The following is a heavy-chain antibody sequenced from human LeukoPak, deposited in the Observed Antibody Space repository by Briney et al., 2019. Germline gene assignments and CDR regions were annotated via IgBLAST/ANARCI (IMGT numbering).Heavy chain of an antibody. CDR3: AREPPGSYGSGSYPDY. CDR2: ISGSGGST. J-gene: IGHJ4*02. Sequence: GGSLRLSCAASGFTFSSYAMSWVRQAPGKGLEWVSAISGSGGSTYYADSVKGRFTISRDNAKNSLYLQMNSLRAEDTAVYYCAREPPGSYGSGSYPDYWGQGTLVTVSS. CDR1: GFTFSSYA. V-gene: IGHV3-23*01. D-gene: IGHD3-10*01.